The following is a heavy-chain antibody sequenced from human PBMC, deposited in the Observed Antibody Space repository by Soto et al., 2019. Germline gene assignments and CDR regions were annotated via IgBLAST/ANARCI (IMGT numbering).Heavy chain of an antibody. D-gene: IGHD3-9*01. J-gene: IGHJ4*02. CDR1: GYIFTTYW. Sequence: GESLKISCKCSGYIFTTYWLGWVRQVPGKGLEWMGIIYPGDSDTRYSPSFQGQVTISADKSISAAYLQWSSLKASDTAMYFCARRRGLVGSFDYWGRGTLVTVSS. CDR2: IYPGDSDT. V-gene: IGHV5-51*01. CDR3: ARRRGLVGSFDY.